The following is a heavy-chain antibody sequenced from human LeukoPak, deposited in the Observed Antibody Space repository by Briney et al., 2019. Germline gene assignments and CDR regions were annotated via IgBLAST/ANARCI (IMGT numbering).Heavy chain of an antibody. Sequence: GESLKISCQGSGYSFTNYWISWVRQMPGKGLEWMGIIYPGDSDTRYGPSFEGQVTISADKSINTAYLQWSSLKASDTAMYYCAKHGTSSSSSYYYFFYHMDDWGKGTTVTVSS. D-gene: IGHD2-2*01. J-gene: IGHJ6*03. CDR1: GYSFTNYW. CDR3: AKHGTSSSSSYYYFFYHMDD. CDR2: IYPGDSDT. V-gene: IGHV5-51*01.